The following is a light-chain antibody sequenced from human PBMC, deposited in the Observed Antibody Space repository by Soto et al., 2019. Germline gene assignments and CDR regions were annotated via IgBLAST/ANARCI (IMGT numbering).Light chain of an antibody. CDR3: QQYATSPLT. CDR1: QNIRNN. Sequence: EIVLTHSPGTLSLSPGEIATLSCRASQNIRNNLAWYQQKPGQAPRLLIYGALSRATGIPDRFSGSGSGTDFTLTISRLEPEDFALYYCQQYATSPLTFGGGTKVDIK. V-gene: IGKV3-20*01. J-gene: IGKJ4*01. CDR2: GAL.